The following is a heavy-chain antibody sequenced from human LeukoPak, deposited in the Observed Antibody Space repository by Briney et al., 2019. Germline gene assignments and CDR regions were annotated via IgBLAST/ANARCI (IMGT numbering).Heavy chain of an antibody. D-gene: IGHD3-22*01. CDR3: ARGGDYYDSSGSYAFDI. V-gene: IGHV1-18*01. CDR2: ISAYNGNT. CDR1: GYTFTSYG. J-gene: IGHJ3*02. Sequence: GASVKVSCKASGYTFTSYGISWVRQAPGQGLEWMGRISAYNGNTNYAQKLQGRVTTTTDTSTSTAYMELRSLRSDDTAVYYCARGGDYYDSSGSYAFDIWGQGTMVTVSS.